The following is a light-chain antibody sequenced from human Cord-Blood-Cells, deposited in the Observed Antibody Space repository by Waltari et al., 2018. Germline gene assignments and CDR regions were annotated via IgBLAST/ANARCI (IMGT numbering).Light chain of an antibody. J-gene: IGLJ2*01. CDR1: SSDVGSYNL. CDR3: CSYAGSSTLV. Sequence: QSALTQPASVSGSPGQSITISCTGTSSDVGSYNLVSWYQQHPGKAPKLMIYEGRKRPSGVSNRCSGSKSGNTASLTISGLQAEDEADYYCCSYAGSSTLVFGGGTKLTVL. V-gene: IGLV2-23*01. CDR2: EGR.